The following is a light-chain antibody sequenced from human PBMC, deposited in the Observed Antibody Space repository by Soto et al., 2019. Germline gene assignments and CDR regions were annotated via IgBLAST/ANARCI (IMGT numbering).Light chain of an antibody. J-gene: IGKJ4*01. CDR2: AAS. Sequence: DIQMTQSPSSLSTSVGDRVTITCRASQGISTFLNWYQQKPGKAPRLLIYAASRLQSGVPARFSGSGSGTDFTFTITSLQPEDIATYYCQQYANPSLTFGGGTKVDI. CDR1: QGISTF. V-gene: IGKV1-33*01. CDR3: QQYANPSLT.